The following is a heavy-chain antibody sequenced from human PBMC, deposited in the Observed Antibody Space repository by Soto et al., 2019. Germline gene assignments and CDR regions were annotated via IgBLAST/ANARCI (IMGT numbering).Heavy chain of an antibody. CDR1: GFTFSIYG. CDR3: AKRDQQC. V-gene: IGHV3-23*01. D-gene: IGHD6-19*01. Sequence: EAQLLESGGDLVQSGGSLRLSCAASGFTFSIYGMTWVRQAPGKGLEWVSAISGSGGSTYYADSVKGRFTISRDNSNNTLYLQMNSLRVEDTAVYYGAKRDQQCWGQGTLVTVSS. CDR2: ISGSGGST. J-gene: IGHJ4*02.